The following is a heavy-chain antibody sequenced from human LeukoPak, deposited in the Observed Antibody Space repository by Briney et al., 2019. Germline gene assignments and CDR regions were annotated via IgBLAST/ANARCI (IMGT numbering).Heavy chain of an antibody. CDR3: ATIINITMIDNYYMDV. CDR2: IYYSGST. V-gene: IGHV4-59*01. CDR1: GGSISSYY. Sequence: SETLSLTCTVSGGSISSYYWSWIRQPPGKGLEWIGYIYYSGSTTYNPSLKSRVTMSVDTSNNQFSLKLSSVTAAGTAVYYCATIINITMIDNYYMDVWGKGTTVTVSS. J-gene: IGHJ6*03. D-gene: IGHD3-22*01.